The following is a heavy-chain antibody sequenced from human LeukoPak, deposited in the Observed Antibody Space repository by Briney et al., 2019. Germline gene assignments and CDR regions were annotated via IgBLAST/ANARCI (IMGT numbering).Heavy chain of an antibody. CDR1: GGSISSSSYY. V-gene: IGHV4-39*01. CDR2: IYYSGST. Sequence: PSETLSLTCTVSGGSISSSSYYWGWNRQPPGKGLEWIGSIYYSGSTYYNPSLKSRVTISVDTSKNQFSLKLSSVTAADTAVYYCARLAYYSYAFDIWGQGTMVTVSS. D-gene: IGHD3-10*01. CDR3: ARLAYYSYAFDI. J-gene: IGHJ3*02.